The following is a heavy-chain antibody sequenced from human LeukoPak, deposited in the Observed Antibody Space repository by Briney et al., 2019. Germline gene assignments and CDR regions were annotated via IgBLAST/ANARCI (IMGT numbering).Heavy chain of an antibody. CDR3: AKDPYSGSYGVYYFDY. CDR2: ISYDGSNK. V-gene: IGHV3-30*18. J-gene: IGHJ4*02. D-gene: IGHD1-26*01. Sequence: PGGSLRLSCAASGFTFSSYGMHWVRQAPGKGLEWVAVISYDGSNKYYADSVKGRFTISRDNSKNTLYLQMNSLRAEDTAVYYCAKDPYSGSYGVYYFDYWGQGTLVTVSS. CDR1: GFTFSSYG.